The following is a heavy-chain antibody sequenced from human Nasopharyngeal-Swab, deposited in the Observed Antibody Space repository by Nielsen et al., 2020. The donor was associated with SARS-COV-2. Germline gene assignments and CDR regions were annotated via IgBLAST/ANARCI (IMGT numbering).Heavy chain of an antibody. J-gene: IGHJ3*02. CDR2: IYYSGST. CDR3: ARDQRSGWFDAFDI. Sequence: WIRQPPGKGLEWIGYIYYSGSTNNNPSLKSRVTISVDTSKNQFSLKLSSVTAADTAVYYCARDQRSGWFDAFDIWGQGTMVTVSS. V-gene: IGHV4-59*01. D-gene: IGHD6-19*01.